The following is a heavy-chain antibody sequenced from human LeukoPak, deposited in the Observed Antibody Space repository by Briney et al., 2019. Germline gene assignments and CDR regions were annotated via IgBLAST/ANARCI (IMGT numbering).Heavy chain of an antibody. D-gene: IGHD3-10*01. CDR1: GYTFNNYG. J-gene: IGHJ4*02. CDR3: ARSIWFGELYRAYYFDY. CDR2: VTPYNGDT. Sequence: GASVKVSCKASGYTFNNYGISWVRQAPGQGLEWMGWVTPYNGDTNYAQKFQGRVTMTTDTSTSTAYMELRSLRSDDTAVYYCARSIWFGELYRAYYFDYWGQGTLVTVSS. V-gene: IGHV1-18*01.